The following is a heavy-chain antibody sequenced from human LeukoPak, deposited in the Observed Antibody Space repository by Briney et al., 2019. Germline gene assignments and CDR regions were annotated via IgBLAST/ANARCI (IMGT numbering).Heavy chain of an antibody. J-gene: IGHJ4*02. Sequence: GGSLRLSCAASGFTFTIYAMSWVRQAPGKGLEWVSGIGAGGGSTNYADSVKGRFTISRDNSKNTLYLQMNSLRAEDTAVYYCAKPNSGWYNFDYGGQGTLVTVSS. V-gene: IGHV3-23*01. CDR1: GFTFTIYA. D-gene: IGHD6-19*01. CDR2: IGAGGGST. CDR3: AKPNSGWYNFDY.